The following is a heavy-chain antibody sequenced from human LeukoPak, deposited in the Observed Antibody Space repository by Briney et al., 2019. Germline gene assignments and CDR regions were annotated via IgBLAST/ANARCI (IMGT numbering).Heavy chain of an antibody. V-gene: IGHV3-23*01. J-gene: IGHJ4*02. CDR3: ARSYYYGSGGYLPAF. CDR2: ISGSGGST. D-gene: IGHD3-10*01. CDR1: GFTFSSYA. Sequence: PGGSLRLSCAASGFTFSSYAMSWVRQAPGKGLEWVSAISGSGGSTYYADSVKGRFTISRDNSKNTLYLQMNSLRAEDTAVYYCARSYYYGSGGYLPAFWGQGTLVTVSS.